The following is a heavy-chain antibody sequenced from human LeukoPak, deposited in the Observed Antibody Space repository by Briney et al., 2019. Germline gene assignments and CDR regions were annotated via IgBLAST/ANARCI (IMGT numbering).Heavy chain of an antibody. V-gene: IGHV3-9*01. CDR2: ISWNSDSV. D-gene: IGHD3-22*01. Sequence: PGRSLRLSCAASGLAFDDYAMHWVRQAPGKGLEWVSGISWNSDSVGYADSVKGRFTISRDNAKNSLYLQMNSLRAEDTALYYCAKAITGVVIRNDAFDIWGQGTMVTVSS. CDR1: GLAFDDYA. J-gene: IGHJ3*02. CDR3: AKAITGVVIRNDAFDI.